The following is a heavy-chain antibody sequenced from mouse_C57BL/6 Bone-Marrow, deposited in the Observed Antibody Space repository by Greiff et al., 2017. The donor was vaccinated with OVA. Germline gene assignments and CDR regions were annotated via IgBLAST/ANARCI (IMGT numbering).Heavy chain of an antibody. CDR3: ARSPYYYGSSLYAMDY. V-gene: IGHV8-12*01. D-gene: IGHD1-1*01. Sequence: QVTLKESGPGILQSSQTLSLTCSFSGFSLSTSGMGVSWIRQPSGKGLEWLAHIYWDDDKRYNPSLKRRLTISKDTSSNQVFHKITSADTADTATYYCARSPYYYGSSLYAMDYWGQGTSVTVSS. CDR1: GFSLSTSGMG. J-gene: IGHJ4*01. CDR2: IYWDDDK.